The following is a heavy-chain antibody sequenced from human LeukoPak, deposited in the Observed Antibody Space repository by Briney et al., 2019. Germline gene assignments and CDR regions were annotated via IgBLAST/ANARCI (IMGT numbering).Heavy chain of an antibody. CDR2: ISYDGSNK. CDR3: AKDRYSSGWYGDFDY. D-gene: IGHD6-19*01. CDR1: GFTFSSYG. V-gene: IGHV3-30*18. Sequence: PGGSLRLSCAASGFTFSSYGMHWVRQAPGKGLEWVAVISYDGSNKYYADSVKGRFTISRDNSKNTLYLQMNSLRAEDTAVYYCAKDRYSSGWYGDFDYWGQGTLVTVSS. J-gene: IGHJ4*02.